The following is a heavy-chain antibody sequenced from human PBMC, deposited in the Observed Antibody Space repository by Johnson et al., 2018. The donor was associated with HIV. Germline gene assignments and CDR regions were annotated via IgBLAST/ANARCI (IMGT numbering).Heavy chain of an antibody. CDR3: ARQLGSDAFDI. CDR1: GFSLGSFG. D-gene: IGHD7-27*01. J-gene: IGHJ3*02. CDR2: ISYDGSNK. V-gene: IGHV3-30*03. Sequence: QVQLVESGGGVVQPGRSLRLSCAASGFSLGSFGMHWVRQAPGKGLEWVAVISYDGSNKYFADSVKGRFTISRDNSKNSLYLQMNSLRAEDTAVYYCARQLGSDAFDIWGQGTMVTVSS.